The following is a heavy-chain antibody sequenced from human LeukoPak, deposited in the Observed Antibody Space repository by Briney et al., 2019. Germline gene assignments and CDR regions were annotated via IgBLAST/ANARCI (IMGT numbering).Heavy chain of an antibody. J-gene: IGHJ6*03. CDR3: ARAYYDILTGYAHYYMDV. CDR2: INPNSGGT. CDR1: GYTFTGHY. Sequence: VASVKVSCKASGYTFTGHYIHWVRQAPGQGLEWMGWINPNSGGTNYAQKFQGRVTMTRDTSISTAYMELSRLRSDDTAVYYCARAYYDILTGYAHYYMDVWGKGTTVTISS. D-gene: IGHD3-9*01. V-gene: IGHV1-2*02.